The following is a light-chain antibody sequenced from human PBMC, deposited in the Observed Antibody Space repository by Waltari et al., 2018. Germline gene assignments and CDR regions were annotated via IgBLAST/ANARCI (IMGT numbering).Light chain of an antibody. CDR2: DAS. J-gene: IGKJ1*01. CDR3: QQRYSWPRT. CDR1: QNINTD. Sequence: VLTQPTDTLSLSPGESATLPCRASQNINTDLGWYQQRPGQAPRLLIFDASNRAAGIPVRFSGRGSGTDFTLIISTLEPEDSAVYYCQQRYSWPRTFGQGTKVEIK. V-gene: IGKV3-11*01.